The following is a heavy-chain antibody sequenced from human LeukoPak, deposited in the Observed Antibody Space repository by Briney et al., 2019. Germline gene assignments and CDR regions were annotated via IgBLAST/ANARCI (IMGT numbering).Heavy chain of an antibody. Sequence: PGGSLRLSCAASGFTFSSYAMHWVRQAPGKGLERVAVISYDGSNKYYADSVKGRFTISRDNSKNTLYLQMNSLRAEDTAVYYCARDRIGVVVPAANAFFDYWGQGTLVTVSS. CDR3: ARDRIGVVVPAANAFFDY. J-gene: IGHJ4*02. V-gene: IGHV3-30-3*01. CDR2: ISYDGSNK. D-gene: IGHD2-2*01. CDR1: GFTFSSYA.